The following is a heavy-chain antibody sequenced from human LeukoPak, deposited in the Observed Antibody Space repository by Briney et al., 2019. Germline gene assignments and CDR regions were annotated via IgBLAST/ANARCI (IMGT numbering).Heavy chain of an antibody. CDR3: AREGFNYYDSSGYAWVAFDI. V-gene: IGHV4-4*07. Sequence: SETLSLTCTVSGGSISSYYWSWIRQPAGKGLEWIGRIYTSGSITYNPSLKSRVSMSVDTSKNQFSLKLSSVTAADTAVYYCAREGFNYYDSSGYAWVAFDIWGQGTMVTVSS. J-gene: IGHJ3*02. D-gene: IGHD3-22*01. CDR1: GGSISSYY. CDR2: IYTSGSI.